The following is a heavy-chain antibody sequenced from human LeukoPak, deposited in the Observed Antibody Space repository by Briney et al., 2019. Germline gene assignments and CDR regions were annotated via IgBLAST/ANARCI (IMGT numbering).Heavy chain of an antibody. J-gene: IGHJ4*02. D-gene: IGHD1-14*01. V-gene: IGHV3-74*01. CDR2: INTDGSST. CDR3: ASRTGVY. Sequence: GTLRLTCAASRFTLSSYWSHWVCKAPRPGLVLVSRINTDGSSTNYADSVKGRFTISRDNAMNTLYLQMNNLRAEDTAVYYCASRTGVYWGQGTLVSVSS. CDR1: RFTLSSYW.